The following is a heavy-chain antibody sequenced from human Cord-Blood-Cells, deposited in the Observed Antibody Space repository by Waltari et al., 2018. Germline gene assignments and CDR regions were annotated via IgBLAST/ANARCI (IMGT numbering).Heavy chain of an antibody. CDR2: IKHSGIT. J-gene: IGHJ3*02. Sequence: QVQLQQWGAGLLKPPETLSLTCAVYGGSFSGYYWSCIRHPPGKWLEWIGEIKHSGITNYNPSLKSRVTISVDTSKNQFSLKLSSVTAADTAVYYCARPYTLVGATGADAFDIWGQGTMVTVSS. CDR1: GGSFSGYY. D-gene: IGHD1-26*01. CDR3: ARPYTLVGATGADAFDI. V-gene: IGHV4-34*01.